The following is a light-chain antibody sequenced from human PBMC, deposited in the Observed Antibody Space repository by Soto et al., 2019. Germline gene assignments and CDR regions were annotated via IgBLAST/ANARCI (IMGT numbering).Light chain of an antibody. CDR3: LQQITYPLT. CDR2: AAS. V-gene: IGKV1-17*01. Sequence: DIQMTQSPSSVSASVGDRVTITCRASQDIGNYLGWFQQIPGKAPKRLIYAASSLQSGVPSRFSGRGSGTDFTLTISSLQPEDFATYYCLQQITYPLTFGPGTRLEIK. J-gene: IGKJ5*01. CDR1: QDIGNY.